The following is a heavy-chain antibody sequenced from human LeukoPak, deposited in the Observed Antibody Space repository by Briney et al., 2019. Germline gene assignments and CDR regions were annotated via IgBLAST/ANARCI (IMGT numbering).Heavy chain of an antibody. CDR1: GYTFTSYD. CDR2: MNPNSGNT. V-gene: IGHV1-8*01. J-gene: IGHJ3*02. D-gene: IGHD3-10*01. CDR3: ARGANYYGSGSYAFDI. Sequence: ASVKVSCKASGYTFTSYDINWVRQATGQGLEWMGWMNPNSGNTGYAQKFQGRVTMTRNTSISTAYMELSSLRSEDTAVYHCARGANYYGSGSYAFDIWGQGTMVTVSS.